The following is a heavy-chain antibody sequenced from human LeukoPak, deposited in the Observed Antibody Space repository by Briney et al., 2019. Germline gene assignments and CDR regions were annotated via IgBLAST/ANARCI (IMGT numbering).Heavy chain of an antibody. CDR1: GGSISSYY. J-gene: IGHJ1*01. D-gene: IGHD2-15*01. Sequence: ETSETLSLTCTVSGGSISSYYWRWIRQPAGKGKELIGRIYPSRTTNYHPSLKSRVTMSVDASKNQFSLKLSSVTAADTAVYYCAREEGSAEYFQHWGQGTLVTVSS. V-gene: IGHV4-4*07. CDR3: AREEGSAEYFQH. CDR2: IYPSRTT.